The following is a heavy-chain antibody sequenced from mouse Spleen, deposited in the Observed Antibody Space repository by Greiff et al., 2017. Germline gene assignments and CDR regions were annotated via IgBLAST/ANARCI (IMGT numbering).Heavy chain of an antibody. CDR3: ARAWSGSPFDY. J-gene: IGHJ2*01. V-gene: IGHV1-76*01. D-gene: IGHD1-1*02. Sequence: QVQLQQSGAELVRPGASVKLSCKASGYTFTDYYINWVKQRPGQGLEWIARIYPGSGNTYYNEKFKGKATLTAEKSSSTAYMQLSSLTSEDSAVYFCARAWSGSPFDYWGQGTTLTVSS. CDR1: GYTFTDYY. CDR2: IYPGSGNT.